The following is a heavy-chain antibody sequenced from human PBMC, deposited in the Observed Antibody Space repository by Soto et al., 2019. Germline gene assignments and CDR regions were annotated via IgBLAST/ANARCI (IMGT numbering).Heavy chain of an antibody. Sequence: GGSLRLSCAASGFTFSSYAMHWVRQAPGKGLEWVAVISYDGSNKYYADSVKGRFTISRDNSKNTLYLQMNSLRAEDTAVYYCARDQDYGGNEGNFDYWGQGTLVTVSS. CDR1: GFTFSSYA. V-gene: IGHV3-30-3*01. D-gene: IGHD4-17*01. CDR2: ISYDGSNK. J-gene: IGHJ4*02. CDR3: ARDQDYGGNEGNFDY.